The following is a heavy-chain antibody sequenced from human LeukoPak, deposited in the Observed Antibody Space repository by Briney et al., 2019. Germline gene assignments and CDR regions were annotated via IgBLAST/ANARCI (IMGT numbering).Heavy chain of an antibody. CDR3: ASQMSGTSVSY. CDR2: INNSGGT. V-gene: IGHV4-4*08. Sequence: SETLSLTCTVSGDSISRYYWSWIRQPPGKGLEWIGYINNSGGTSYNPSLKSRVTISLDTSKNQFPLKLNSVTTTDTAVYYCASQMSGTSVSYWGQGTLVTVSS. CDR1: GDSISRYY. J-gene: IGHJ4*02. D-gene: IGHD2-2*01.